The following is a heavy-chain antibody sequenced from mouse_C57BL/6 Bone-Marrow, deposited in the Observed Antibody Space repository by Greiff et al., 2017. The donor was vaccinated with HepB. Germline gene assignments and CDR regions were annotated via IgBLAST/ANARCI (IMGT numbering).Heavy chain of an antibody. CDR2: IYPSDSET. V-gene: IGHV1-61*01. Sequence: QVQLQQPGAELVRPGSSVKLSCKASGYTFTSYWMDWVKQRPGQGLEWIGNIYPSDSETHYNQKFKDKATLTVDKSSSTAYMQLSSLTSEDSAVYYCARGGTIVNYYAMDYWGQGTSVTVSS. J-gene: IGHJ4*01. CDR1: GYTFTSYW. D-gene: IGHD2-5*01. CDR3: ARGGTIVNYYAMDY.